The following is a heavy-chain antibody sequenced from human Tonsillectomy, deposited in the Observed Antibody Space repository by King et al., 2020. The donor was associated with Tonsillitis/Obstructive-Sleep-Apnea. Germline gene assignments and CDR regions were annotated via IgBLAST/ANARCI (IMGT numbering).Heavy chain of an antibody. Sequence: VQLQQWGAGLLKPSETLSLTCAVCGGSFSGHYCSWIRQPPGKGLEWIGEINHSGSTNYNPSLKSRVTISVDTSKNQFSLKLSSVTAADTAVYYCATEALGYSSGRFFDYWGQGTLVTVSS. CDR2: INHSGST. J-gene: IGHJ4*02. CDR1: GGSFSGHY. D-gene: IGHD6-19*01. V-gene: IGHV4-34*01. CDR3: ATEALGYSSGRFFDY.